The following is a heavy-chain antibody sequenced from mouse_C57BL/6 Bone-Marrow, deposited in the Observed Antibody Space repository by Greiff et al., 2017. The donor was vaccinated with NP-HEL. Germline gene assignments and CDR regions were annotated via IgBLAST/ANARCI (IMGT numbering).Heavy chain of an antibody. D-gene: IGHD2-10*01. CDR2: IRNKANGYTT. Sequence: EVKLQESGGGLVQPGGSLSLSCAASGFTFTDYYMSWVRQPPGKALEWLGFIRNKANGYTTEYSASVQGRFTISRDNSQSILYLQMKSLRADNSATYYCARDSSLLLWGFDYWGQGTTLTVSS. CDR3: ARDSSLLLWGFDY. V-gene: IGHV7-3*01. J-gene: IGHJ2*01. CDR1: GFTFTDYY.